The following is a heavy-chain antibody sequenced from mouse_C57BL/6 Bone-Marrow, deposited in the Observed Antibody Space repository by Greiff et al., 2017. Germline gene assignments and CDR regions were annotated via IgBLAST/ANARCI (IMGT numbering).Heavy chain of an antibody. V-gene: IGHV2-2*01. J-gene: IGHJ3*01. D-gene: IGHD1-1*01. CDR3: ASDYYGSRSWFAY. CDR1: GFSLTSYG. Sequence: VQLQQSGPGLVQPSQSLSITCPVSGFSLTSYGVHWVRQSPGKGLEWLGVIWSGGSTDYNAAFISRLSISKDNSKSQVFFKMNSLQADDTAIYYCASDYYGSRSWFAYWGQGTLVTVSA. CDR2: IWSGGST.